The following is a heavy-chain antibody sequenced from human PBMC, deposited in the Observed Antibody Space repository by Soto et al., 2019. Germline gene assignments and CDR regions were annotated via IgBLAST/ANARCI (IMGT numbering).Heavy chain of an antibody. V-gene: IGHV1-2*04. Sequence: GASVKVSCKASGYTFTGYYMHWVRQAPGQGLEWMGWINPNSGGTNYAQKFQGWVTMTRDTSISTAYMELSRLRSDDTAVYYCARDTCSGGSCYSIWYFDLWGRGTQVTVSS. J-gene: IGHJ2*01. D-gene: IGHD2-15*01. CDR1: GYTFTGYY. CDR2: INPNSGGT. CDR3: ARDTCSGGSCYSIWYFDL.